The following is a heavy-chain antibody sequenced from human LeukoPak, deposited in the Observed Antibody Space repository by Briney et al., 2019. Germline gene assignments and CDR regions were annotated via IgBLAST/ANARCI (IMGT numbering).Heavy chain of an antibody. J-gene: IGHJ6*03. CDR3: ARDGEWQNYYYYYMDV. CDR2: INPNSGGT. Sequence: GASVKVSCKASGYTFTGYYMHWVRQAPGQGLEWMGWINPNSGGTNYAQKFQGRVTMTRDTSISTAYMELSRLRSDDTAVYYCARDGEWQNYYYYYMDVWGKGTTVIISS. CDR1: GYTFTGYY. D-gene: IGHD3-10*01. V-gene: IGHV1-2*02.